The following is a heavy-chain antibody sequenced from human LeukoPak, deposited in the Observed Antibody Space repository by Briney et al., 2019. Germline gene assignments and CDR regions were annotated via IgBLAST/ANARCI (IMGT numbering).Heavy chain of an antibody. Sequence: ASVKVSCKTSGYNFYTFGISWVRQAPGQGLEWMGWISAYNGNTNYAQKLQGRVTMTTDTSTSTAYMELRSLRSDDTAVYYCARELFSNWFDPWGQGTLVTVSS. D-gene: IGHD2-21*01. CDR3: ARELFSNWFDP. V-gene: IGHV1-18*01. CDR1: GYNFYTFG. J-gene: IGHJ5*02. CDR2: ISAYNGNT.